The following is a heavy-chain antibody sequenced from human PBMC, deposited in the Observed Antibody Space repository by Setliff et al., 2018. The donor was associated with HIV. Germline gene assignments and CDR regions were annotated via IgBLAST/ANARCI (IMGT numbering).Heavy chain of an antibody. CDR3: ARQGGYNSPLMV. CDR2: IFDSGTT. CDR1: GGSITSYY. V-gene: IGHV4-59*08. Sequence: SETLSLTCTVSGGSITSYYWNWIRQSPGKGLEWIGYIFDSGTTKYNPSVTSRFTISVDASKNQLFLQLISVTAADTALYYCARQGGYNSPLMVWGQGKLVTVSS. J-gene: IGHJ4*02. D-gene: IGHD3-10*01.